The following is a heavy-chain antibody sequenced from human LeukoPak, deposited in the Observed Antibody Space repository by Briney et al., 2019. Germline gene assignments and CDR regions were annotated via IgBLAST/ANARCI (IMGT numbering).Heavy chain of an antibody. CDR2: TRYDGSNK. CDR1: GFTFSSYG. Sequence: GGSLRLSCAASGFTFSSYGMYWVRQAPGKGLEWVAFTRYDGSNKYYADSVKGRFTISRDNAKNSLYLQMNSLRAEDTAVYYCARDRPSGYLVNWGQGTLVTVSS. CDR3: ARDRPSGYLVN. J-gene: IGHJ4*02. D-gene: IGHD5-12*01. V-gene: IGHV3-30*02.